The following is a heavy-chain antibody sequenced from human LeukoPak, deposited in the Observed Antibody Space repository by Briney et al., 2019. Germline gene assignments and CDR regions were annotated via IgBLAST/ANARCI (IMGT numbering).Heavy chain of an antibody. CDR3: ARGIRAAAGRYYFDY. CDR2: IRGSGSIT. D-gene: IGHD6-13*01. J-gene: IGHJ4*02. V-gene: IGHV3-23*01. Sequence: GGSLRLSCAASGFTFSSYAMSWVRQAPGKGLGWVSTIRGSGSITCNPESERGRLPISRDSSKSTVFRLMISLRADDTAVYYCARGIRAAAGRYYFDYWGQGTLVTVSS. CDR1: GFTFSSYA.